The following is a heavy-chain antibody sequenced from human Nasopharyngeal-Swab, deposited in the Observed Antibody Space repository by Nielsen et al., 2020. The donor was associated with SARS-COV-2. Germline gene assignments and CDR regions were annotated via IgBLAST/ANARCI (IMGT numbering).Heavy chain of an antibody. D-gene: IGHD6-19*01. CDR1: GGSISTSSYY. J-gene: IGHJ5*02. Sequence: GSLRLSCTVSGGSISTSSYYWGWIRQPPGKGLEWIGTTYYGGSTYYNPSLKSRITISIDTSKNQFSLKLSSVTAADTAVYYCARDGYRSGWYPNWFDPWGQGTLVTVSS. CDR3: ARDGYRSGWYPNWFDP. V-gene: IGHV4-39*07. CDR2: TYYGGST.